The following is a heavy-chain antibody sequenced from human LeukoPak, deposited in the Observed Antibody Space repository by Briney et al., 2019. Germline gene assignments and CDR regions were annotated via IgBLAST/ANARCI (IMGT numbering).Heavy chain of an antibody. D-gene: IGHD3-10*01. CDR2: INPSGGST. Sequence: GASVKVSCKASGYTFTSYYMHWVRQAPGQGLEWMGIINPSGGSTSYAQKFQGRVTMTRDTSTSTVYMELSSLRSEDTAVYYCARGRDIVRGVKRQNHDAFDIWGQGTMVTVSS. J-gene: IGHJ3*02. CDR1: GYTFTSYY. V-gene: IGHV1-46*01. CDR3: ARGRDIVRGVKRQNHDAFDI.